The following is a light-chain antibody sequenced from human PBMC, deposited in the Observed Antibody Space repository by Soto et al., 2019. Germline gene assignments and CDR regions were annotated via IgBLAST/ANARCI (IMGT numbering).Light chain of an antibody. CDR2: EVN. CDR3: SSYAGSQTWV. J-gene: IGLJ3*02. V-gene: IGLV2-8*01. CDR1: SSDVGGYNY. Sequence: QSALTQPPSASGSPGQSVTISCTGTSSDVGGYNYVSWFQQHPGKAPKLMIYEVNKRPSGVPGRFSGSKSGNTASLTVSGLQAEDEADYYCSSYAGSQTWVFGGGTKLTVL.